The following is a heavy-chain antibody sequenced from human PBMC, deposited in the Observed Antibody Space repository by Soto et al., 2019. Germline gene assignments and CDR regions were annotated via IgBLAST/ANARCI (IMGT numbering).Heavy chain of an antibody. CDR3: ASNYYDDSTDYYYGMDV. V-gene: IGHV4-4*02. CDR1: GASIDSTSW. D-gene: IGHD3-22*01. J-gene: IGHJ6*02. CDR2: VYHSGST. Sequence: PSETLSLTCAVSGASIDSTSWWSWVRQPPGKGLEWIGEVYHSGSTNYNPSFKSRVTISVDKSKNHFSLKLTSVTAADTAVYYCASNYYDDSTDYYYGMDVWGQGTTVTVSS.